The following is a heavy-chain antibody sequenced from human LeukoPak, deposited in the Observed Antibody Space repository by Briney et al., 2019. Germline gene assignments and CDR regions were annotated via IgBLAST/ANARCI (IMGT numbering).Heavy chain of an antibody. J-gene: IGHJ4*02. D-gene: IGHD4-11*01. CDR1: GFTFSSSW. Sequence: GGSLRLSCAASGFTFSSSWMHWVRQAPGKGLMWVSRINSDASTTNYADSVKGRFTVSRDNAKNSLYLQMNDLRAEDTAVYYCAREDSDYSNYDFWGQGTLVTVSS. CDR3: AREDSDYSNYDF. V-gene: IGHV3-74*01. CDR2: INSDASTT.